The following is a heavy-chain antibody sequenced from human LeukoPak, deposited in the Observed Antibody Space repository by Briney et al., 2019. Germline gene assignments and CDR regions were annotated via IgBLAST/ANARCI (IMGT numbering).Heavy chain of an antibody. D-gene: IGHD1-14*01. CDR1: GFTFSSSA. Sequence: GGSLRLSCAASGFTFSSSAMSWVRQAPGKGLEWVSAISNNGGYTYYADSVQGRFTISRDNSKSTLCLQMNSLRAEDTAVYYCAKNLEVGITALGYWGQGTLVTVSS. CDR3: AKNLEVGITALGY. J-gene: IGHJ4*02. V-gene: IGHV3-23*01. CDR2: ISNNGGYT.